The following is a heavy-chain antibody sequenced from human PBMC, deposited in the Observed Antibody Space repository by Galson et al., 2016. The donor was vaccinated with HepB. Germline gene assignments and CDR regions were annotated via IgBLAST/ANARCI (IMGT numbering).Heavy chain of an antibody. CDR1: GGSIFNNYYY. CDR3: ARQPMVEVAKGLERRRYLDY. Sequence: SETLSLTCTVSGGSIFNNYYYWGWIRQPPGKGLEWIGSIYYSGSTYYNPSLKSRVTISVDTSKNQFSLKLRSVTAADTAVYYCARQPMVEVAKGLERRRYLDYWGQGALVTVSS. J-gene: IGHJ4*02. V-gene: IGHV4-39*01. D-gene: IGHD1-1*01. CDR2: IYYSGST.